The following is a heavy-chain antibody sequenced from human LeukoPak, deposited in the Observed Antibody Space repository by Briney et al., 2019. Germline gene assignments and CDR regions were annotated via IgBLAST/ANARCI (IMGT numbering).Heavy chain of an antibody. J-gene: IGHJ6*02. D-gene: IGHD2-2*01. Sequence: SETLSLTCTVSGGSISSYYWSWIRQPPGKGLEWIGYIYYSGSTNYNPSLKSRVTISVDTSKNQFSLKLSSVTAADTAVYYCARGVVPAAMRVYYYYYYGMDVWGQGTTVTVSS. CDR2: IYYSGST. V-gene: IGHV4-59*12. CDR1: GGSISSYY. CDR3: ARGVVPAAMRVYYYYYYGMDV.